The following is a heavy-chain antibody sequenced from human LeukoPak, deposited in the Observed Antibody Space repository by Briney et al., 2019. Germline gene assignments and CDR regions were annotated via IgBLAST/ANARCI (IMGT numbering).Heavy chain of an antibody. Sequence: GGSLRLSCVASGVTFSTYAMNWVRQVPGKGLEWVSPISDSGSTTYHADSVKGRFTISRDNSKNTLYLQMNGLRAEDTALYYCARGLAYSYGYGIDYWGQGTLVTVSS. V-gene: IGHV3-23*01. D-gene: IGHD5-18*01. J-gene: IGHJ4*02. CDR2: ISDSGSTT. CDR1: GVTFSTYA. CDR3: ARGLAYSYGYGIDY.